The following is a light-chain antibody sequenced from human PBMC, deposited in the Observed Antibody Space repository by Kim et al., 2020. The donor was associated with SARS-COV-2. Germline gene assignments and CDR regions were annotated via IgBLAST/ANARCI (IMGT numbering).Light chain of an antibody. V-gene: IGKV3-20*01. CDR3: QQYDDSPMYT. J-gene: IGKJ2*01. Sequence: PGERATLACRASQSVPRNYLAWYQHKPGQAPRLLIYGASSRATGIPDRFTGSGSGTDFTLTISRLEPEDFAVYYCQQYDDSPMYTFGQGTKLEI. CDR2: GAS. CDR1: QSVPRNY.